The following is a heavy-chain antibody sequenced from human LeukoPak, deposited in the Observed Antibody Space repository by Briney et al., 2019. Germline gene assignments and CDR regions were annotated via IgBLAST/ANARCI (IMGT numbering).Heavy chain of an antibody. CDR3: AKSLTSYDSSAYYYPHY. V-gene: IGHV3-23*01. J-gene: IGHJ4*02. CDR1: GFTFSSYA. CDR2: ISGSGSTT. Sequence: PGGSLRLSCAASGFTFSSYAMSWVRQAPGKGLEWVSTISGSGSTTYYADSVRGRFTISRDNSKNTLYLQMNSLRAEDTAVYYCAKSLTSYDSSAYYYPHYWGQGTLVTVSS. D-gene: IGHD3-22*01.